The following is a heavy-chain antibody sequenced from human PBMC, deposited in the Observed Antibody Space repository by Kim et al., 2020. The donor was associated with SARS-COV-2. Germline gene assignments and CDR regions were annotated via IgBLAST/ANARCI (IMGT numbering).Heavy chain of an antibody. J-gene: IGHJ4*02. Sequence: GGSLRLSCAASGFTVSNAWMSWVHQAPGKGLEWVGRIKSKTDGGTTDYAAPVKGRFTISRDESKNTLYLQMNSRKTEATAVYYCGSSWYVTDYWGQGTLVTVSS. CDR1: GFTVSNAW. CDR2: IKSKTDGGTT. V-gene: IGHV3-15*01. CDR3: GSSWYVTDY. D-gene: IGHD6-13*01.